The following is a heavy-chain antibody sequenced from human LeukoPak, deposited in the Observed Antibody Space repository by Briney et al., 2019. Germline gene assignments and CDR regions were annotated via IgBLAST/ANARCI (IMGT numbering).Heavy chain of an antibody. V-gene: IGHV4-59*01. J-gene: IGHJ5*02. CDR1: GDSISGFY. CDR3: ARDVGATGVDWFDP. CDR2: IYYSGST. Sequence: PSETLSLTCTASGDSISGFYWSWIRQPPGKGLEWIGYIYYSGSTNYNPSLKSRVTISVDTSKNQFSLKLSSVTAADTAVYYCARDVGATGVDWFDPWGQGTLVTVSS. D-gene: IGHD1-26*01.